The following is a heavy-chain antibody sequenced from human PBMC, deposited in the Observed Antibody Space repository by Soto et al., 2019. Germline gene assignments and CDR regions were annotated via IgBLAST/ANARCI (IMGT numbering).Heavy chain of an antibody. Sequence: PGGSLRLSCAASGFTFSSYAMSWVRQAPGKGLEWVSAISGSGGSTYYADSVKGRFTISRDNSKNTLYLQMNSLRAEDTAVYYCAKEGPSPIVVVTSLPVVFDYWGQGTLVTVSS. CDR1: GFTFSSYA. V-gene: IGHV3-23*01. CDR3: AKEGPSPIVVVTSLPVVFDY. J-gene: IGHJ4*02. D-gene: IGHD3-22*01. CDR2: ISGSGGST.